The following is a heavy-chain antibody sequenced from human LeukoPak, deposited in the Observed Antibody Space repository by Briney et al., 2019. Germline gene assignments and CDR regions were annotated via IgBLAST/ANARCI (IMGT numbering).Heavy chain of an antibody. CDR3: ARDSPNCGGDCYYFDY. CDR2: IKQDGSEK. CDR1: GFTFSSYW. Sequence: PGGSLRLSCAASGFTFSSYWMSWVRQTPGKGLEWVANIKQDGSEKYYVDSVKGRFTISRDNAKNSLYLQMNSPRAEDTAVYYCARDSPNCGGDCYYFDYWGQGTLVTVSS. D-gene: IGHD2-21*02. J-gene: IGHJ4*02. V-gene: IGHV3-7*01.